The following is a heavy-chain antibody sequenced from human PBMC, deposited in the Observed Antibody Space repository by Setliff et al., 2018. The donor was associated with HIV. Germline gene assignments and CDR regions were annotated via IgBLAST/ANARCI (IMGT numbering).Heavy chain of an antibody. V-gene: IGHV3-23*01. CDR1: GGSISTYF. CDR3: ARNHGSGSPYYFQKDV. J-gene: IGHJ6*02. Sequence: PSETLSLTCTVSGGSISTYFWSWVRQAPGKGLQWVSAISGSTGATFYTDTVKGRFTIARDNSKNTLYLRMNSLGAEDTAVYYCARNHGSGSPYYFQKDVWGQGTTVTVS. CDR2: ISGSTGAT. D-gene: IGHD3-10*01.